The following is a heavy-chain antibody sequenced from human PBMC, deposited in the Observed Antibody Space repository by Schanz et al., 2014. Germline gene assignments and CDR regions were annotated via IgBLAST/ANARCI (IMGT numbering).Heavy chain of an antibody. CDR1: GFTVNTNY. D-gene: IGHD2-2*02. Sequence: EVQLVESGGGLIQPGGSLRLSCAVSGFTVNTNYMSWVRQAPGKGLEWVANIKQDGSEKYYVDSVQGRFTISRDNAKNSLYLQMTSLRAEDTAVYYCATQYCSGTTCYTDSWDHWGQGTLVTVSS. CDR3: ATQYCSGTTCYTDSWDH. J-gene: IGHJ4*01. CDR2: IKQDGSEK. V-gene: IGHV3-7*01.